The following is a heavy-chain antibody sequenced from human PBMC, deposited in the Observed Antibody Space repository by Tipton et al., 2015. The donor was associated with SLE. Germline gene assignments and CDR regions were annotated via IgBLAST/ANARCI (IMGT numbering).Heavy chain of an antibody. V-gene: IGHV4-59*11. CDR1: GVSISSHY. D-gene: IGHD3-10*01. CDR3: ATATPSTLWFTETTGSSFDS. Sequence: TLSLTCTVSGVSISSHYWSWIRQPPGKGLEWIGSFYFSGTSNYNPSLKSRVTISVDTSKNQFSLNLSSVTAEDTAVYYCATATPSTLWFTETTGSSFDSWGQGNLVTVSS. CDR2: FYFSGTS. J-gene: IGHJ4*02.